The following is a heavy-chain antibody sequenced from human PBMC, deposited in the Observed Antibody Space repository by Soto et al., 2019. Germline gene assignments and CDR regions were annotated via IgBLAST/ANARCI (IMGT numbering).Heavy chain of an antibody. CDR3: TKARLFGSAWYVEYFDS. J-gene: IGHJ4*02. CDR1: GFTFRSFG. V-gene: IGHV3-30*18. CDR2: ISYDGVNI. D-gene: IGHD6-19*01. Sequence: QVQLVESGGGVVQPGRSLRLSCAASGFTFRSFGMHWVRQAPGKGLEWVASISYDGVNIYYAASVKGRFTISRDNSKDTLHLQMNSMRAEDTAVYFCTKARLFGSAWYVEYFDSWGLGTLVTVSS.